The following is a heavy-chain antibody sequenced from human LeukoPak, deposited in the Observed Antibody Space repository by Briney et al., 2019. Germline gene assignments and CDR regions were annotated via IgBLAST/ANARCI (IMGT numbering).Heavy chain of an antibody. J-gene: IGHJ3*02. Sequence: PGGSLRLSCAASGFTFSSYGMHWVRQAPGKGLEWVAFIRSDGSNKYYADSVKGRFTISRDNSKNTLYLQMNSLRGEDTAVYYCAGSLFGAFDIWGQGTMVTVSS. CDR1: GFTFSSYG. V-gene: IGHV3-30*02. D-gene: IGHD2/OR15-2a*01. CDR3: AGSLFGAFDI. CDR2: IRSDGSNK.